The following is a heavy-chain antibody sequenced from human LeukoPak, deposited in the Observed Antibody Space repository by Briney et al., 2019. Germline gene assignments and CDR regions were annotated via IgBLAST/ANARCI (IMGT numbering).Heavy chain of an antibody. D-gene: IGHD7-27*01. CDR1: GFTFSSYS. V-gene: IGHV3-23*01. Sequence: GGSLRLSCAASGFTFSSYSMNWVRQAPGKGLEWVSAISGSGGSTYYADSVKGRFTISRDNSKNTLYLQMNSLRAEDTAVYYCAMQNWGWLFYWGQGTLVTVSS. CDR2: ISGSGGST. CDR3: AMQNWGWLFY. J-gene: IGHJ4*02.